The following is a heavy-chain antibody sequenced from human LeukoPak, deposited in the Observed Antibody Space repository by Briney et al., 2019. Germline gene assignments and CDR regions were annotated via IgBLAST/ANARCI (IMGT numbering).Heavy chain of an antibody. CDR1: GFTFSSYG. D-gene: IGHD3/OR15-3a*01. Sequence: GRSLRLSCAASGFTFSSYGMHWVRQAPGKGLGWVAVISYDGSNKYYADSVKGRFTISRDNSKNTLYLQMNSLRAEDTAVYYCAKGLTIFGLPEGNWFDPWGQGTLVTVSS. CDR3: AKGLTIFGLPEGNWFDP. J-gene: IGHJ5*02. V-gene: IGHV3-30*18. CDR2: ISYDGSNK.